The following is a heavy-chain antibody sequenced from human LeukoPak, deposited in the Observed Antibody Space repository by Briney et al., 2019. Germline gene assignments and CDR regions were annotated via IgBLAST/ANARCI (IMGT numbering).Heavy chain of an antibody. Sequence: PSETLSLTCTVSGGSVSSGSYYWSWIRQPPGKGLEWIGYIYYSGSTNYNPSLKSRVTISVDTSENQFSLKLSSVTAADTAVYYCARDPSYSSSSYYYYYGMDVWGQGTTVTVSS. CDR2: IYYSGST. V-gene: IGHV4-61*01. J-gene: IGHJ6*02. D-gene: IGHD6-13*01. CDR3: ARDPSYSSSSYYYYYGMDV. CDR1: GGSVSSGSYY.